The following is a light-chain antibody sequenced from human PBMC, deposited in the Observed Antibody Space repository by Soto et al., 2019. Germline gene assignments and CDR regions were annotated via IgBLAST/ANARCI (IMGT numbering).Light chain of an antibody. Sequence: EIVMTQSPATLSVSPGERATLSCRASQSVYSNLAWYQQNPGQAPRLLIYHASTRATGIPARYSGGRSGTEFTLTISSLQAEYFAVYYCPHYTKCPPTFGGGTKVEI. CDR2: HAS. J-gene: IGKJ4*01. V-gene: IGKV3-15*01. CDR3: PHYTKCPPT. CDR1: QSVYSN.